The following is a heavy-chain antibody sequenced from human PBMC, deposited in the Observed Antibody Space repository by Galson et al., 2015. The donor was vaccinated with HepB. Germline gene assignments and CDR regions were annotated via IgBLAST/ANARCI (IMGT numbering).Heavy chain of an antibody. J-gene: IGHJ6*02. D-gene: IGHD2-15*01. CDR2: ISGSGGRT. CDR3: AKGWSAVFYDMDV. Sequence: SLRLSCAASGFTFSSYAINWVRQAPGEGLEWVSSISGSGGRTHYADSVKGRFTISRDNSKNTLYLQMNSLRAEDTAVYYCAKGWSAVFYDMDVWGQGTTVSVAS. CDR1: GFTFSSYA. V-gene: IGHV3-23*01.